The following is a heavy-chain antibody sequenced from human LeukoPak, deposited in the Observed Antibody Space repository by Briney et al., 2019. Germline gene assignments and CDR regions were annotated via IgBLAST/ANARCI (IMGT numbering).Heavy chain of an antibody. V-gene: IGHV3-74*01. CDR3: VKDFVGADEF. CDR2: INEDGSTI. CDR1: GFTLSSYW. J-gene: IGHJ4*02. Sequence: EGSLRLSCAASGFTLSSYWMHWVRQAPGKGLVWVSRINEDGSTINYADSVRGRFTISRDIAKNTLYLQMNSLRPEDTAVYYCVKDFVGADEFWGQGTLVTVSS. D-gene: IGHD1-26*01.